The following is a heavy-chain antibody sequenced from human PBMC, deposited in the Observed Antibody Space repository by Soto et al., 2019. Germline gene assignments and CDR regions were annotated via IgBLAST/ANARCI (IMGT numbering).Heavy chain of an antibody. V-gene: IGHV3-48*01. Sequence: EVQLVESGGGLVQPGGSLRLSCAASGFTFSSYSMNWVRQAPGKGLEWVSHSSSSSSTIHYAGSVKGRFTISRDNAKKSLYLQMNSLRAEDTAVYYCARGEQWPLWGQGTLVTVSS. D-gene: IGHD6-19*01. CDR2: SSSSSSTI. J-gene: IGHJ4*02. CDR1: GFTFSSYS. CDR3: ARGEQWPL.